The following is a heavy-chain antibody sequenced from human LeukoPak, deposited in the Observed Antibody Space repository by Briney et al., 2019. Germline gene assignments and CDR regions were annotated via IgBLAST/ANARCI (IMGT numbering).Heavy chain of an antibody. CDR2: IYYSGST. J-gene: IGHJ4*02. CDR1: GGSISSSSYY. Sequence: PSGTLSLTCTVSGGSISSSSYYWGWLRQPPGKGLEWIGSIYYSGSTYYNPSLKSRVTISVDTSKNQFSLKLSSVTAADTAVYYCARDLPYCGGDCYSGVWGQGTLVTVSS. D-gene: IGHD2-21*02. CDR3: ARDLPYCGGDCYSGV. V-gene: IGHV4-39*07.